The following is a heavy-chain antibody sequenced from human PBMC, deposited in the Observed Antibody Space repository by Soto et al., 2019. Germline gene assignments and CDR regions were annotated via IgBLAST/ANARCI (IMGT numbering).Heavy chain of an antibody. D-gene: IGHD5-12*01. Sequence: QVQLVQSGAEVKKPGSSVQVSCKASGGGNLRADRTTWVRLAPGQGPEWMGGIIPKLGSANYAQNFQGRVTITAAESTSTVYMERRSLRSKDTAVYHCARGSDGYDFGAVYWCQGTPVTVSS. J-gene: IGHJ4*02. CDR1: GGGNLRADR. CDR2: IIPKLGSA. CDR3: ARGSDGYDFGAVY. V-gene: IGHV1-69*01.